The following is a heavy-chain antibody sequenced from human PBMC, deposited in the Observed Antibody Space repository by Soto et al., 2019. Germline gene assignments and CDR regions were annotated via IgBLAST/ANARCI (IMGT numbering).Heavy chain of an antibody. CDR2: ISTYTGNT. CDR3: ARGYYYGSGRPTPGGMDV. Sequence: QVHLVQSGAEVKKPGASVKVSCKASGYTFTNYDINWVRQAPGQGLEWMGWISTYTGNTNYAQKLQGRVTMTTDTSTSTADRGLRSLRSDDTAVYYCARGYYYGSGRPTPGGMDVWGQGTTVTVSS. CDR1: GYTFTNYD. D-gene: IGHD3-10*01. V-gene: IGHV1-18*01. J-gene: IGHJ6*02.